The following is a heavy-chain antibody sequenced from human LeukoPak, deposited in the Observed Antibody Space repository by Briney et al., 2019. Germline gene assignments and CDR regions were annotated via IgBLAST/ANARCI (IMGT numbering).Heavy chain of an antibody. Sequence: PGGSLRLSCVASGFTFSSYWMSWVRQAPGKGLEWVANINKDGSEKYYLDSVKGRFTISRDNAMDSLYLQMNSLRAEDTAVYYCAGRYCSGGSCYSVDYWGQGTLVTVSS. CDR3: AGRYCSGGSCYSVDY. D-gene: IGHD2-15*01. CDR1: GFTFSSYW. CDR2: INKDGSEK. J-gene: IGHJ4*02. V-gene: IGHV3-7*01.